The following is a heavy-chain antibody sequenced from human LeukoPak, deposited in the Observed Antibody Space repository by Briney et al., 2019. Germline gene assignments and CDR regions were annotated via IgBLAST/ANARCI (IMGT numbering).Heavy chain of an antibody. V-gene: IGHV1-18*01. CDR2: ISAYNGNT. CDR1: GYTFTSYG. J-gene: IGHJ5*02. Sequence: SSVKVSCKASGYTFTSYGISWVRQVPGQGLEWMGWISAYNGNTNYAQRLQGRVTMTTDTSTSTAYMELRSLRSDDTAVYYCAREPYYGSGSSHFDPWGQGTLVTVSS. D-gene: IGHD3-10*01. CDR3: AREPYYGSGSSHFDP.